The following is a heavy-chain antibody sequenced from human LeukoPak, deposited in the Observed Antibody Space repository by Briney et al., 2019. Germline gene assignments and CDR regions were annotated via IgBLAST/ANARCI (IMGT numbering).Heavy chain of an antibody. CDR3: AKAQVGAILHAFGI. Sequence: PGGSLRLSCAASGFAFSSCAMNWVRQAPGKGLEWVSAITGSGGSTYYADSVKGRFTISRDNSKNTLYLQMNSLRAEDTAVYYCAKAQVGAILHAFGIWGQGTMVTVSS. CDR2: ITGSGGST. V-gene: IGHV3-23*01. J-gene: IGHJ3*02. D-gene: IGHD1-26*01. CDR1: GFAFSSCA.